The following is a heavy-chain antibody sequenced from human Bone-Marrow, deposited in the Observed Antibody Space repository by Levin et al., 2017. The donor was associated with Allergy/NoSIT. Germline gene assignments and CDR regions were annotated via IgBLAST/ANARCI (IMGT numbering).Heavy chain of an antibody. CDR1: GFTFSSYS. CDR3: AKKEYSSSSFFDF. D-gene: IGHD6-6*01. Sequence: GGSLRLSCAASGFTFSSYSMSWVRQAPGKGLEWVSAIIASGVRTYYADSVKGRFTISRDNSKSTLDLQMNNLMAEDTAVYYCAKKEYSSSSFFDFWGQGALVTVSS. V-gene: IGHV3-23*01. J-gene: IGHJ4*02. CDR2: IIASGVRT.